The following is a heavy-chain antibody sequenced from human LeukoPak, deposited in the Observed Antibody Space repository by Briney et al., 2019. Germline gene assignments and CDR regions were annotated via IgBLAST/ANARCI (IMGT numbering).Heavy chain of an antibody. J-gene: IGHJ5*02. Sequence: SQTLSLTCTVSGGSISSGDYYWSWIRQPPGKGLEWIAYMYYSGSTYYNSSLKSRVTMSADTSKNQLSLKLSSVTAADTAVYYCTRPYYYDSRIDPWGQGILVTVSS. D-gene: IGHD3-22*01. CDR3: TRPYYYDSRIDP. CDR2: MYYSGST. V-gene: IGHV4-30-4*01. CDR1: GGSISSGDYY.